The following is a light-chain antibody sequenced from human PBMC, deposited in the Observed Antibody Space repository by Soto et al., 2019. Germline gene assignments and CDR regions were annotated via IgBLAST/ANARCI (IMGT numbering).Light chain of an antibody. CDR1: NIGSKA. Sequence: SYELTQPHSVSVATAQMARITCGGNNIGSKAVHWYQQKPGQDPVLVIYSDSNRPSGIPERFSGSNPGNTATLTISGLQAEDEADYYCSSYTSSRAYVFGIGTKLTVL. CDR2: SDS. V-gene: IGLV3-12*02. CDR3: SSYTSSRAYV. J-gene: IGLJ1*01.